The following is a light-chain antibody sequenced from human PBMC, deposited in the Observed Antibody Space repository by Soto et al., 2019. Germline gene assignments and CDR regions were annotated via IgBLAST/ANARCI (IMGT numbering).Light chain of an antibody. CDR1: QSISSY. V-gene: IGKV1-5*03. CDR3: QHYNSYSEA. J-gene: IGKJ1*01. CDR2: KAS. Sequence: IQMTQSPSTLSASVGDRVTITCRAIQSISSYLNWYQQKPGKAPKLLIYKASTLKSGVPSRFSGSGSGTEFTLTISGLQPDDFATYYCQHYNSYSEAFGQGTKVDIK.